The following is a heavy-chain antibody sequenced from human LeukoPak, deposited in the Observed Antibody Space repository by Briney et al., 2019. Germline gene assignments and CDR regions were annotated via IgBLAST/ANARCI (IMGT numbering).Heavy chain of an antibody. D-gene: IGHD6-19*01. J-gene: IGHJ4*02. Sequence: GGSLRLSCAASGFIFSRYSMNWARQAPGKVLEWVSYIGSSSSTIHYADSVKGRFTISRDNAKNSLYLQMNSLRDEDTAVYYCAREAVAGNYFDNWGQGTLVTVSS. V-gene: IGHV3-48*02. CDR2: IGSSSSTI. CDR3: AREAVAGNYFDN. CDR1: GFIFSRYS.